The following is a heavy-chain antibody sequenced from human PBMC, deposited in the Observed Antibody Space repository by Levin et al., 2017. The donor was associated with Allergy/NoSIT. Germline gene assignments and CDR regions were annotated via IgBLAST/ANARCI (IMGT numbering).Heavy chain of an antibody. Sequence: GGSLRLSCAASGFTFSSYAMSWVRQAPGKGLEWVSAISGSGGSTYYADSVKGRFTISRDNSKNTLYLQMNSLRAEDTAVYYCAKVNGVVVTPEWAFDIWGQGTMVTVSS. V-gene: IGHV3-23*01. J-gene: IGHJ3*02. CDR1: GFTFSSYA. CDR2: ISGSGGST. D-gene: IGHD3-22*01. CDR3: AKVNGVVVTPEWAFDI.